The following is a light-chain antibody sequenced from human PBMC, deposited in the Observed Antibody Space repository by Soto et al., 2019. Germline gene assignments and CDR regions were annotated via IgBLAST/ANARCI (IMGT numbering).Light chain of an antibody. V-gene: IGLV1-44*01. CDR2: GNN. Sequence: QSVLTQPPSASWTPGQRVTISCSGSSSNIGSNTVNWYQQLPGTAPKLLIYGNNNRPSGVPDRFSGSKSGTSVSLAITGLRGEDEADYYCSSYRTGGPFVFGTGTKLTVL. CDR1: SSNIGSNT. J-gene: IGLJ1*01. CDR3: SSYRTGGPFV.